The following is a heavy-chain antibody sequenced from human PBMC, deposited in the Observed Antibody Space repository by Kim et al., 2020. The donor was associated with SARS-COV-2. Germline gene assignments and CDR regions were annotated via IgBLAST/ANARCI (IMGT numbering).Heavy chain of an antibody. Sequence: GGSLRLSCAASGFTFSSYGMHWVRQALGKGLEWVAVIWYDGSNKYYADSVKGRFTISRDNSKNTLYLQMSSLRAEGTAVYYCARGHRWEWELSLDYWGQGTLVTVSS. CDR3: ARGHRWEWELSLDY. V-gene: IGHV3-33*01. D-gene: IGHD1-26*01. CDR1: GFTFSSYG. CDR2: IWYDGSNK. J-gene: IGHJ4*02.